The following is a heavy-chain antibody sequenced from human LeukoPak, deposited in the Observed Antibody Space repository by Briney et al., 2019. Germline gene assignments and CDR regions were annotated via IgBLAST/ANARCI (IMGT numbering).Heavy chain of an antibody. CDR1: GGSIISGGYY. CDR2: IYYSGST. Sequence: PSGTLSLTCTVSGGSIISGGYYWSWIRQHPGKGLEWIGYIYYSGSTYYNPSLKSRVTISVDTSKNQFSLKLSSVTAADTAVYYCARAGRGLVTAAEGGTSWFDPWGQETLVTVSS. J-gene: IGHJ5*02. CDR3: ARAGRGLVTAAEGGTSWFDP. D-gene: IGHD2-2*01. V-gene: IGHV4-31*03.